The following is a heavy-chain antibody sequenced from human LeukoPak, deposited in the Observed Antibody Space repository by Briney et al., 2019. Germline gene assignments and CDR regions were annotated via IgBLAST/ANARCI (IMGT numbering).Heavy chain of an antibody. CDR3: TRHKGNEIVVVPAANAKWEVFDY. J-gene: IGHJ4*02. CDR2: IRSKANSYAT. Sequence: PGGSLRPSCAASGFTFSGSAMHWVRQASGKGLEWVGRIRSKANSYATAYAASVKGRFTISRDDSKNTAYLQMNSLKTEDTAVYYCTRHKGNEIVVVPAANAKWEVFDYWGQGTLVTVSS. V-gene: IGHV3-73*01. CDR1: GFTFSGSA. D-gene: IGHD2-2*01.